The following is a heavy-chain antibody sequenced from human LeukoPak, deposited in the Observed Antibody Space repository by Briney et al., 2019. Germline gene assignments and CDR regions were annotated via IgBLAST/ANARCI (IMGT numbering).Heavy chain of an antibody. CDR1: GFTFSSYG. CDR2: IKSDESTR. V-gene: IGHV3-74*01. CDR3: ARGLRDRYGMDV. D-gene: IGHD5-12*01. J-gene: IGHJ6*02. Sequence: GGSLRLSCAASGFTFSSYGMHWVRLAPGKGLVWVSRIKSDESTRDYADFVKGRFTISRDNARNTVYLQMNSLIAEDTAVYYCARGLRDRYGMDVWGQGTTVTVSS.